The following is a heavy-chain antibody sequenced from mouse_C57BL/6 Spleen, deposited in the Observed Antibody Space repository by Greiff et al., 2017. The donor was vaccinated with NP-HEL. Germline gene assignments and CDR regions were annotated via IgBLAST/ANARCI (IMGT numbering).Heavy chain of an antibody. V-gene: IGHV14-2*01. CDR1: GFNIKDYY. D-gene: IGHD1-1*01. J-gene: IGHJ2*01. CDR2: IDPEDGET. Sequence: EVKLVESGAELVKPGASVKLSCTASGFNIKDYYMHWVKQRTEQGLEWIGRIDPEDGETKYAPKFQGKATITADTSSNTAYLQLSSLTSEDTAVYYCASHYYGSSYVDDWGQGTTLTVSS. CDR3: ASHYYGSSYVDD.